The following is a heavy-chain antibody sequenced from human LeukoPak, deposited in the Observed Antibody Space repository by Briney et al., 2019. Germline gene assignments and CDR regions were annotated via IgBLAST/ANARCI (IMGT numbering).Heavy chain of an antibody. CDR2: IKNDGSEI. CDR1: GFVFRNYF. D-gene: IGHD4-17*01. Sequence: PGGSLRLSCAASGFVFRNYFMSWVRQAPGKGLEWVASIKNDGSEIYYVDSVRGRYTISRDNTKNSLYLQMSSLRAEDTAVYYCARETGSAVGSTDFDYWGQGTLVTVSP. V-gene: IGHV3-7*01. J-gene: IGHJ4*02. CDR3: ARETGSAVGSTDFDY.